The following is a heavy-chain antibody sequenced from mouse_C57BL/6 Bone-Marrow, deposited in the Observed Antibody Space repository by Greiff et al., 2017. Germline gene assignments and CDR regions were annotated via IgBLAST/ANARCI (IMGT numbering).Heavy chain of an antibody. Sequence: VQLQQSGAELVRPGASVKLSCTASGYTFTDYYMHWVKQRPEQGLEWIGWIDPENGDTDYDSKFQGKATITVDTSSNTAYLQLSSLTSEDSAVYYCTRIADWGQGTLVTVSA. CDR2: IDPENGDT. J-gene: IGHJ3*01. V-gene: IGHV14-4*01. CDR3: TRIAD. CDR1: GYTFTDYY.